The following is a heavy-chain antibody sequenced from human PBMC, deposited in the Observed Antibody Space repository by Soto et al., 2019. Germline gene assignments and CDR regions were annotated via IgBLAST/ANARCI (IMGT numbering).Heavy chain of an antibody. CDR2: IIPILDKP. V-gene: IGHV1-69*01. J-gene: IGHJ4*02. CDR1: GGTFKMYA. D-gene: IGHD3-16*02. Sequence: QVQLVQSGVEVREPGSAVKVSCKASGGTFKMYAMHWVRQAPGQGLEWMGGIIPILDKPTYAQKFQGRVTITVDDSTATAYMKLSSLRSVDTAVYYCTRSIGSGGVLGGFDYWGQGTLVTVSS. CDR3: TRSIGSGGVLGGFDY.